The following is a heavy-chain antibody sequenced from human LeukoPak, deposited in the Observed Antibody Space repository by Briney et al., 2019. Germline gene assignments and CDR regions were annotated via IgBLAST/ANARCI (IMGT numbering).Heavy chain of an antibody. CDR1: GFTFDDYA. V-gene: IGHV3-9*01. CDR2: ISWNSGSI. Sequence: PGGSLRLSCAASGFTFDDYAMHWVRQAPGKGLEWVSGISWNSGSIGYADSVKGRFTISRDNAKNSLYLQMNSLRAEDTALYYCAKARITIFGVVIIAHNYYFDYWGQGTLVTVSS. CDR3: AKARITIFGVVIIAHNYYFDY. D-gene: IGHD3-3*01. J-gene: IGHJ4*02.